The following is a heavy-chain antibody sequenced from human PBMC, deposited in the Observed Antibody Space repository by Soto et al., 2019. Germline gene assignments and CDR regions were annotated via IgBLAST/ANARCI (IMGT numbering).Heavy chain of an antibody. Sequence: GGALRLSCAASGFTFSSYAMSWVRQAPGKGLEWVSAISGSGGSTYYADSVKGRFTISRDNSKNTLYLQMNSLRAEDTAVYYCAKDTDDVDTGMVSNYFDYRAQGSLVTVSS. CDR3: AKDTDDVDTGMVSNYFDY. J-gene: IGHJ4*02. V-gene: IGHV3-23*01. CDR1: GFTFSSYA. D-gene: IGHD5-18*01. CDR2: ISGSGGST.